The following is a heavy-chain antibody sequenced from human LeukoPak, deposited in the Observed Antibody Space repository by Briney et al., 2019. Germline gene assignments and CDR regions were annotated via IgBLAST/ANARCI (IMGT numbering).Heavy chain of an antibody. CDR2: ISGSGSDT. CDR3: AGSSGWWAHDY. D-gene: IGHD6-19*01. Sequence: PGGSLKISRAASGLTFTNYGMTWVRQAPGKGLEWVSSISGSGSDTYYADSVKGRFTISRDNSKNTLYVQMVSLRAEDTAIYYCAGSSGWWAHDYWGQGTLVTVSS. J-gene: IGHJ4*02. CDR1: GLTFTNYG. V-gene: IGHV3-23*01.